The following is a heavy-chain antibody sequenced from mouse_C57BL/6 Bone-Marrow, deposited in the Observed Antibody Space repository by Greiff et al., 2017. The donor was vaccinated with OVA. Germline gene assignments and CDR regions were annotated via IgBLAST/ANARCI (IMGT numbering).Heavy chain of an antibody. Sequence: QVQLQQSGPELVKPGASVKISCKASGYAFSSSWMNWVKQRPGKGLEWIGRIYPGDGDTNYNGKFKGKATLTADKSSSTAYMQLSSLTSEDSAVYFCASLLLRWEVDYWGQGTTLTVSS. CDR3: ASLLLRWEVDY. D-gene: IGHD1-1*01. V-gene: IGHV1-82*01. CDR2: IYPGDGDT. J-gene: IGHJ2*01. CDR1: GYAFSSSW.